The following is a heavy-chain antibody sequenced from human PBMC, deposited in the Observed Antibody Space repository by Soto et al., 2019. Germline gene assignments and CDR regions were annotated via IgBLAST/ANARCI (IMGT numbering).Heavy chain of an antibody. CDR3: AKGGRITMIVVVITTTDY. CDR2: ISGSGGST. D-gene: IGHD3-22*01. J-gene: IGHJ4*02. CDR1: GFTFSSYA. Sequence: EVQLLESGGGLVQPGGSLRLSCAASGFTFSSYAMSWVRQAPGKGLEWVSAISGSGGSTYYADSVKGRFTISRDNSKNTLYLQMNSLRAEDTAVYYCAKGGRITMIVVVITTTDYWGQGTLVTVSS. V-gene: IGHV3-23*01.